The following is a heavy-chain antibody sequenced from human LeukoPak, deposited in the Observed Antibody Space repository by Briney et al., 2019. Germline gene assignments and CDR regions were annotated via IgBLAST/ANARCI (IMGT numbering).Heavy chain of an antibody. D-gene: IGHD4-17*01. CDR1: GGSISSSSHY. CDR2: IYYSGSS. J-gene: IGHJ4*02. Sequence: PSETLSLTCTVSGGSISSSSHYWGWFRQPPGKGLEWIGYIYYSGSSFCNPSLKSRVTMSVDTSKNRFSLRLNSVTAADTAVYYCARGPTVTTDYWGQGTLVTVSS. CDR3: ARGPTVTTDY. V-gene: IGHV4-39*01.